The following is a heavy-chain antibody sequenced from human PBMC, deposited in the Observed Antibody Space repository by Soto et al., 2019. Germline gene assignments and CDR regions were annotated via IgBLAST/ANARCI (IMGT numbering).Heavy chain of an antibody. Sequence: ASVKVSCKASGYTFTNYDINWVRQATGQGLEWMGKINPKSGSTGYPQKFQDRVTMTRDSSISTAYMELSSLTSGDTAVYYCARVYYDLWSGHLYYHGLDVWGQGTAVTVSS. V-gene: IGHV1-8*01. CDR3: ARVYYDLWSGHLYYHGLDV. CDR1: GYTFTNYD. J-gene: IGHJ6*02. D-gene: IGHD3-3*01. CDR2: INPKSGST.